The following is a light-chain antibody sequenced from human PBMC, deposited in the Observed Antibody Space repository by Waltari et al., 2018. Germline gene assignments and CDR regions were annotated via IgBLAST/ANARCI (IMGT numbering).Light chain of an antibody. J-gene: IGKJ4*01. CDR1: KDLNSW. CDR2: TAS. Sequence: DIQMTQSPSSVSASVGDRVTITCRASKDLNSWLAWYQQKPGQAPKLLIYTASTLHIGVPPRFSGSGSGTHFTLTISSLQPEDFATYYCQQANSFPLTFAGGTKVDI. V-gene: IGKV1D-12*01. CDR3: QQANSFPLT.